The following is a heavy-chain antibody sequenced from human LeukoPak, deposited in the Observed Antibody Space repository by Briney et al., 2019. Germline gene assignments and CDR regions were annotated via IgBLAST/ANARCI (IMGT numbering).Heavy chain of an antibody. D-gene: IGHD6-19*01. CDR2: IYYSGST. CDR3: VANGWYALDI. Sequence: PSETLSLTCTVSGGSISYYYWSWIRQPPGKGLEWIGYIYYSGSTTYNPSLRSRVTISVDKSENQFSLNLSSVTAADTAVYYCVANGWYALDIWGQGTMVTVSS. V-gene: IGHV4-59*12. J-gene: IGHJ3*02. CDR1: GGSISYYY.